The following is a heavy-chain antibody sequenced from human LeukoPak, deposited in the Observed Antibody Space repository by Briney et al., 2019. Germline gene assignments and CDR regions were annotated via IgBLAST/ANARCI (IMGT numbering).Heavy chain of an antibody. D-gene: IGHD3-10*01. CDR1: GFTFSDYY. Sequence: GGSLRLSCAAFGFTFSDYYMSWIRQAPGKGLEWVSYISSSGYTIYYADSVKGRFTISRENAKNSLYLQMNSLRAEDTAVYYCAGGITMVRGVIIDYYYYMDVWGKGTTVTVSS. J-gene: IGHJ6*03. CDR3: AGGITMVRGVIIDYYYYMDV. V-gene: IGHV3-11*04. CDR2: ISSSGYTI.